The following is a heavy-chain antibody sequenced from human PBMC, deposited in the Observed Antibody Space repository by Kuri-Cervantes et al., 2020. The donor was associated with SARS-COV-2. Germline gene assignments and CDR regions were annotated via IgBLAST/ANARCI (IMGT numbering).Heavy chain of an antibody. D-gene: IGHD6-19*01. Sequence: SETLSLTCAVYGGSFSGYYWSWIRQPPGKGLEWIGEINHSGSTNYNPSLKSRVTISVGTSKNQFSLKLSSVTAADTAVYYCARGRIGYSSGWSYWYFDLWGRGTLVTVSS. CDR1: GGSFSGYY. J-gene: IGHJ2*01. CDR3: ARGRIGYSSGWSYWYFDL. V-gene: IGHV4-34*01. CDR2: INHSGST.